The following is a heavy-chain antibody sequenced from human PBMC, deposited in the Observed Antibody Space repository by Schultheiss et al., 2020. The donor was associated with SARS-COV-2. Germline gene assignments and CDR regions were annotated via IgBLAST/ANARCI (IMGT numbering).Heavy chain of an antibody. Sequence: ASVKVSCKASGGTFSSYAISWVRQAPGQGLEWMGWINPNSGGTNYAQKFQGRVTMTRDTSISTAYTELSRLRSDDTAVYYCARDNHDSSIDAFDIWGQGTMVTVSS. CDR1: GGTFSSYA. D-gene: IGHD3-22*01. CDR3: ARDNHDSSIDAFDI. V-gene: IGHV1-2*02. CDR2: INPNSGGT. J-gene: IGHJ3*02.